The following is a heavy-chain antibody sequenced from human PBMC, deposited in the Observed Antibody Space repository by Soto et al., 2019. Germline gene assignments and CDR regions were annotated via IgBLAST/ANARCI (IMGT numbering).Heavy chain of an antibody. CDR1: GFTVSSNY. V-gene: IGHV3-66*01. CDR3: ARSIASSGGCSYHPNVLWVQTPPATDS. D-gene: IGHD1-26*01. CDR2: IYSGGST. Sequence: GGSLRLSCAASGFTVSSNYMCWVRQAPGKGLEWVSVIYSGGSTYYADSVKGRFTISRDNSKNTLYLQMNSLRAEDTAVYYCARSIASSGGCSYHPNVLWVQTPPATDS. J-gene: IGHJ5*01.